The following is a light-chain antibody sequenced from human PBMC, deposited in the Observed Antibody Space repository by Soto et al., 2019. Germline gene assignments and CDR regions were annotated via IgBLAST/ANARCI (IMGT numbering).Light chain of an antibody. V-gene: IGLV2-14*01. CDR2: EVN. J-gene: IGLJ1*01. CDR1: SSDIGYYNY. CDR3: SSYKTGSTVV. Sequence: QSVLTQPASVSGSPGQSITISCTGTSSDIGYYNYVSWYQQYPGKAPKLIIYEVNNRPSGVSNRFSGSKSANTASLTISGLQAEDEADYHCSSYKTGSTVVFGTGTKLTVL.